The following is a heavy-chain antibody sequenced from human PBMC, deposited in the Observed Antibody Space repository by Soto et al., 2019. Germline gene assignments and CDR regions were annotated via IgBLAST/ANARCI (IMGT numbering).Heavy chain of an antibody. Sequence: PGKGLEWIGYIYYSGSANYTPSLKSRLTISLDTSQNQVSLRLSSVTAADTAVYYCARLKSRYSKIISYSFVSCGRGTLAT. V-gene: IGHV4-31*02. D-gene: IGHD3-10*01. J-gene: IGHJ4*02. CDR2: IYYSGSA. CDR3: ARLKSRYSKIISYSFVS.